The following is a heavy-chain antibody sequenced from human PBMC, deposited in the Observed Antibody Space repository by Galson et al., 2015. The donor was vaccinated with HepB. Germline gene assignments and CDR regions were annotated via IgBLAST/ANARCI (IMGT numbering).Heavy chain of an antibody. CDR2: IWSDGRNE. V-gene: IGHV3-33*01. CDR1: GFTFSYHG. D-gene: IGHD5-24*01. CDR3: ARDLGGVDGDGLDV. Sequence: SLRLSCAASGFTFSYHGMHWVRQAPGKGLEWVAVIWSDGRNEHYADSVKGRFTISRDNSKNTLYLQMNSPRDDDTAVYYCARDLGGVDGDGLDVWGQGSAVTVSS. J-gene: IGHJ6*02.